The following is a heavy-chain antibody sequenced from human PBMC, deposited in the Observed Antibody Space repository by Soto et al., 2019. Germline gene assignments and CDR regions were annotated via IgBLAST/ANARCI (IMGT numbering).Heavy chain of an antibody. D-gene: IGHD2-15*01. V-gene: IGHV3-30-3*01. Sequence: SLRLSCAASGFTFSSYAMHWVRQAPGKGLEWVAVISYDGSNKYYADSVKGRFTISRDNSKNTLYLQMNSLRAEDTAVYYCAAHCSGGSCYSFDYWGQGTLVTVSS. J-gene: IGHJ4*02. CDR1: GFTFSSYA. CDR3: AAHCSGGSCYSFDY. CDR2: ISYDGSNK.